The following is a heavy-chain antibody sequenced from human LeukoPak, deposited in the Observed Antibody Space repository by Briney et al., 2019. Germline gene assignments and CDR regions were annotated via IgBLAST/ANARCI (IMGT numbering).Heavy chain of an antibody. J-gene: IGHJ4*02. D-gene: IGHD4-17*01. Sequence: QPGRSLRLSCAASGFTFSSYAMHWVRQAPGKGLEWVAVISYDGSNKYYADSVKGRFTISRDNSKNTLYLQMSSLRAEDTAVYYCVKDSDYGDYEMDYWGQGTLVTVSS. CDR1: GFTFSSYA. CDR2: ISYDGSNK. V-gene: IGHV3-30*14. CDR3: VKDSDYGDYEMDY.